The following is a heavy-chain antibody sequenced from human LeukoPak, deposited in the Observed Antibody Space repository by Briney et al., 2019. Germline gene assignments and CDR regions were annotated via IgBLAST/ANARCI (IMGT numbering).Heavy chain of an antibody. CDR2: INHSGST. CDR3: ARVGLRSYYYDSSGYFKPNWFDP. J-gene: IGHJ5*02. D-gene: IGHD3-22*01. CDR1: GGSFSGYY. V-gene: IGHV4-34*01. Sequence: PSETLSLTCAVYGGSFSGYYWSWIRQPPGKGLEWIGEINHSGSTNYNPSLKSRVTISVDTSKNQFSLKLSSVTAADTAVYYCARVGLRSYYYDSSGYFKPNWFDPWGQGTLVTVSS.